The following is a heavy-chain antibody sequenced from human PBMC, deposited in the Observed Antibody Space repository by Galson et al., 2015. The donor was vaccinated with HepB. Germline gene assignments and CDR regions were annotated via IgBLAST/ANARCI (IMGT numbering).Heavy chain of an antibody. D-gene: IGHD2-15*01. CDR1: GFTFGDYA. CDR3: TRGGGGSPSKRGWFDP. Sequence: SLRLSCAASGFTFGDYAMSWFRQAPGKGLEWVGFIRSKAYGGTTEYAASVKGRFTISRDDSKSIAYLQMNSLKTEDTAVYYCTRGGGGSPSKRGWFDPWGQGTLVTVSS. J-gene: IGHJ5*02. V-gene: IGHV3-49*03. CDR2: IRSKAYGGTT.